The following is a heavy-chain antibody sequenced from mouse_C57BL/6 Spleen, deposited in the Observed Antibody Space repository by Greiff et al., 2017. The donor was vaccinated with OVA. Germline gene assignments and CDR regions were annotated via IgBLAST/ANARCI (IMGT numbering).Heavy chain of an antibody. CDR1: GYAFTNYL. J-gene: IGHJ1*03. CDR2: INPGSGGT. CDR3: ARDYDYWYFDV. V-gene: IGHV1-54*01. D-gene: IGHD2-4*01. Sequence: QVQLQQSGAELVRPGTSVKVSCKASGYAFTNYLIEWVKQRPGQGLEWIGVINPGSGGTNYNEKFKGKATLTADKSSSTAYMQLSSLTSEDAAVDYCARDYDYWYFDVWGTGTTVTVSS.